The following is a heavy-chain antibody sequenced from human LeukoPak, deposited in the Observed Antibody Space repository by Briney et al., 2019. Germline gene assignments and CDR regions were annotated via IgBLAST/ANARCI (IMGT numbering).Heavy chain of an antibody. CDR1: GGSISSYY. V-gene: IGHV4-39*07. CDR3: ARAIEVGAMTPFDY. J-gene: IGHJ4*02. D-gene: IGHD1-26*01. CDR2: IYHSGST. Sequence: SETLSLTCTVSGGSISSYYWGWIRQPPGKGLEWIGSIYHSGSTYYNPSLKSRVTISVDTSKNQFSLKLSSVTAADTAVYYCARAIEVGAMTPFDYWGQGTLVTVSS.